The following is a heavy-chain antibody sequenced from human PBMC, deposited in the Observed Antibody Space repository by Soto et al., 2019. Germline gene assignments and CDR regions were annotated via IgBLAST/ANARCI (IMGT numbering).Heavy chain of an antibody. J-gene: IGHJ6*02. Sequence: GESLKISCKGSGYSFTSYWIGWVRQMPRKGLEWMGIIYPGDSDTRYSPSFQGQVTISADKSISTAYLQWSSLKASDTAMYYCARVVSGRYCSSTSCYTYYYYYGMDVWGQGTTVTVSS. CDR3: ARVVSGRYCSSTSCYTYYYYYGMDV. CDR2: IYPGDSDT. CDR1: GYSFTSYW. V-gene: IGHV5-51*01. D-gene: IGHD2-2*02.